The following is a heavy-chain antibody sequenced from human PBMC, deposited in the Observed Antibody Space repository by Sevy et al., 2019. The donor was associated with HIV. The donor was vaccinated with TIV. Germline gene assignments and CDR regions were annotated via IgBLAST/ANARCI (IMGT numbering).Heavy chain of an antibody. CDR3: AHYVGAYGGNSHFDS. J-gene: IGHJ4*02. V-gene: IGHV3-23*01. Sequence: GGSLRLSCAASGSTFSSYAMSWVRQAPGKGLEWVSAISGSGGSTFYTDSVRGRFTISRDNSKNTLFLQMNSLGAGERAVYYGAHYVGAYGGNSHFDSGGQGTRVTVSS. CDR1: GSTFSSYA. D-gene: IGHD1-26*01. CDR2: ISGSGGST.